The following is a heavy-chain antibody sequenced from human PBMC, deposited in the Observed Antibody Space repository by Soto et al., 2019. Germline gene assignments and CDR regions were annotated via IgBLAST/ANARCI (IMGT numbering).Heavy chain of an antibody. CDR3: ASQQLVHYYYGMDV. J-gene: IGHJ6*02. CDR1: GGSISSSSYY. D-gene: IGHD6-13*01. CDR2: IYYSGST. V-gene: IGHV4-39*01. Sequence: QLQLQESGPGLVKPSETLSLTCTVSGGSISSSSYYWGWIRQPPGKGLEWIGSIYYSGSTYYNPSLKSRVTISVDTSKNQFSLKRSSVTAADTAVYYCASQQLVHYYYGMDVWGQGTTVTVSS.